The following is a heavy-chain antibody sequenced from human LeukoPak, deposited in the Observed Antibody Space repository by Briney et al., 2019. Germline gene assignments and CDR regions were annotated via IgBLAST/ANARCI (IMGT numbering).Heavy chain of an antibody. D-gene: IGHD2-15*01. J-gene: IGHJ3*02. CDR3: ARLGYCSGGHCPARAFDI. Sequence: SETLSLTCDVSGDSISGDSWWSWVHQPPGKGLEWIGEFHRSRSIHYNASLENRVTISIDKSTNQFSLRLTSVTAADTAVYYCARLGYCSGGHCPARAFDIWGQGTMVTVSS. V-gene: IGHV4-4*02. CDR1: GDSISGDSW. CDR2: FHRSRSI.